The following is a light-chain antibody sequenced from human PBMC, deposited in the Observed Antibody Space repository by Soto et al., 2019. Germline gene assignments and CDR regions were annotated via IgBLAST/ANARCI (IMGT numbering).Light chain of an antibody. CDR3: QQCHATPLT. V-gene: IGKV1-39*01. J-gene: IGKJ5*01. CDR1: QAIGNY. CDR2: GAT. Sequence: DIQMTQSPSSLSASVGDRVTITCRASQAIGNYLNWYQQKPGKAPNLLIFGATTLQSGVPSRFSGSGYETNFTLIISILQPEDFAIYYCQQCHATPLTFGQGTRL.